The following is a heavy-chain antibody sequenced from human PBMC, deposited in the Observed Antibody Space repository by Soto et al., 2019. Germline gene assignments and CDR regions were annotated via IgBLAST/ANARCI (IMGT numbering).Heavy chain of an antibody. Sequence: QVQLVQSGAEVKKPGSSVKVSCKASGGTFSSYAISWVRQAPGQRLEWMGGIIPIFGTANYAQKFQGRVTITADESTSTADMELSSLRSEDTAVYYCARPSIAVAGIDWFDPWGQGTLVTVSS. CDR2: IIPIFGTA. V-gene: IGHV1-69*12. D-gene: IGHD6-19*01. J-gene: IGHJ5*02. CDR1: GGTFSSYA. CDR3: ARPSIAVAGIDWFDP.